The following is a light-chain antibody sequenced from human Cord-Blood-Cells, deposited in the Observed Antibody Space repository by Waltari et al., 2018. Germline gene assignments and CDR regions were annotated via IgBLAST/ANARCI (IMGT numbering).Light chain of an antibody. CDR1: QSISSY. CDR2: AAS. V-gene: IGKV1-39*01. CDR3: QQSYSTLWT. J-gene: IGKJ1*01. Sequence: DIQMTQSPSSLSASVGDSVTITCPASQSISSYLNWYQQKPGKAPKLLIYAASSLQSGVPSRFSGSGSGTDFTLTSSSLQPEDFATYYCQQSYSTLWTFGQGTKVEIK.